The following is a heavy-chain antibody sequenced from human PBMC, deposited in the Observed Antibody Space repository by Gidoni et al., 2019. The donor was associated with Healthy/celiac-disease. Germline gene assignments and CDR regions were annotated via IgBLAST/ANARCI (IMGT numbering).Heavy chain of an antibody. V-gene: IGHV3-33*01. CDR3: ARDPIGGTVTTIDFMDY. D-gene: IGHD4-17*01. Sequence: QVQLVESGGGVVQPGRSLRLSCAASGFTFSSYRMHWVRQAPGKGLEWVAVIWYDGSNKYYADSVKGRFTISRDNSKNTLYLQMNSLRAEDTAVYYCARDPIGGTVTTIDFMDYWGQGTLVTVSS. CDR1: GFTFSSYR. J-gene: IGHJ4*02. CDR2: IWYDGSNK.